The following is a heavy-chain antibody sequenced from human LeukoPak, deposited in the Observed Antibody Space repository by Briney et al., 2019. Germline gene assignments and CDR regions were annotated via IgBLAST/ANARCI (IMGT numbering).Heavy chain of an antibody. D-gene: IGHD3-9*01. J-gene: IGHJ6*02. Sequence: SVTLSLTCTVSGGSISSSSYYWGWIRQPPGKGLEWIGSIYYSGSTYYNPSLKSRVTMSVDTSKNQFSLKLSSVTAADTAVYYCARELGETYYDILTGRGGMDVWGQGTTVTVSS. CDR3: ARELGETYYDILTGRGGMDV. CDR2: IYYSGST. CDR1: GGSISSSSYY. V-gene: IGHV4-39*02.